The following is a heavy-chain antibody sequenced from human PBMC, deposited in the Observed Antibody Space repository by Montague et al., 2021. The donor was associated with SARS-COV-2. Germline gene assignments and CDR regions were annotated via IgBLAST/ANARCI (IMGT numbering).Heavy chain of an antibody. CDR3: ARDPRYSLSWSFDY. Sequence: CAISGDSVVELRRRSEEHTSELQTHCYWVCRPFFKKKRYYDYAVSVKSRMTISPDTSKNQFSLQLSSVTPEDRAVYYCARDPRYSLSWSFDYWGQGTLVTFSA. D-gene: IGHD6-13*01. CDR1: GDSVVELRRR. V-gene: IGHV6-1*01. CDR2: PFFKKKRYY. J-gene: IGHJ4*02.